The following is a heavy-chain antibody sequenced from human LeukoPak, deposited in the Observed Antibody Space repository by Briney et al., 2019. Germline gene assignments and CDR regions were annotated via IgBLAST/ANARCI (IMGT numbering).Heavy chain of an antibody. V-gene: IGHV4-34*01. CDR3: ARRSSGSMAYYFDY. D-gene: IGHD3-22*01. CDR2: INHSGST. J-gene: IGHJ4*02. CDR1: GGSFSGYY. Sequence: PSETLSLTCAVYGGSFSGYYWSWIRQPPGKGLEWIGEINHSGSTNYNPSLKSRVTISVDTSKNQFSLKLSSVTAADTAVYYCARRSSGSMAYYFDYWGQGTLVTVSS.